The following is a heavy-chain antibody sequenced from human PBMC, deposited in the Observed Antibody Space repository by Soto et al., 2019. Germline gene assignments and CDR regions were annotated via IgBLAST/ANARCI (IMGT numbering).Heavy chain of an antibody. CDR2: TYYRSKWYN. J-gene: IGHJ5*02. D-gene: IGHD3-10*02. V-gene: IGHV6-1*01. CDR1: GDSVSSNSTT. CDR3: ARLYDVDTDNWLDP. Sequence: SQTLSLTCAISGDSVSSNSTTWNWIRQSPSRGLEWLGRTYYRSKWYNDYAVSVKSRITINPDTSKNQFSLQLNSVTPEDTAVYYCARLYDVDTDNWLDPWGQGTLVTVSS.